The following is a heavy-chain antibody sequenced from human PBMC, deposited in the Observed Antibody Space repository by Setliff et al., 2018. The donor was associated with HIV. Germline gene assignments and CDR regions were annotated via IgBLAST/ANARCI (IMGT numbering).Heavy chain of an antibody. CDR1: GGSISGYF. V-gene: IGHV4-59*01. J-gene: IGHJ4*02. CDR2: IYHSGNT. CDR3: ARWDTRNYYGGDYFDY. D-gene: IGHD1-26*01. Sequence: SETLSLTCTVSGGSISGYFWNWIRQPPGKGLEWIGYIYHSGNTNYNPSLESRVSISVDTSKNQFSLKLSSVTAADTAVYYCARWDTRNYYGGDYFDYWGQGSLVTVSS.